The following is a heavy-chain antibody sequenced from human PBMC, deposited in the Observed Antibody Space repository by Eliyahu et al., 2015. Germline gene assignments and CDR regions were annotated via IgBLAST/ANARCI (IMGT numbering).Heavy chain of an antibody. Sequence: QLQLQESGSGLVKPSQTLSLTCAVSGGSISXXGYSWSWIRQPPGKGLEWXGXIYHSXSTYYNPSLKSRVTISVDRSKNQFSLKLSSVTAADTAVYYCAREGEGYCSGGSCYGALDYWGQGTLVTVSS. CDR3: AREGEGYCSGGSCYGALDY. D-gene: IGHD2-15*01. J-gene: IGHJ4*02. CDR2: IYHSXST. V-gene: IGHV4-30-2*01. CDR1: GGSISXXGYS.